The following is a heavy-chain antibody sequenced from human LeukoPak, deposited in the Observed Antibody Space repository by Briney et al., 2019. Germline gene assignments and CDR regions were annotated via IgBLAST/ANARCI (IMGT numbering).Heavy chain of an antibody. V-gene: IGHV1-8*03. CDR2: MNPNNGNT. J-gene: IGHJ4*02. D-gene: IGHD5-18*01. Sequence: ASVKVSCKASGYTFTSYDINWVRQATGQGLEWLGRMNPNNGNTGYAQKFQGRVTITRNTSISTAYMELNSLRSEDTAVYYCARRAYSYGYNFDYWGQGTLVTVSS. CDR3: ARRAYSYGYNFDY. CDR1: GYTFTSYD.